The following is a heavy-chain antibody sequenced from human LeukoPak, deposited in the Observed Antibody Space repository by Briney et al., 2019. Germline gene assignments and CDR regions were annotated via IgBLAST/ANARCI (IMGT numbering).Heavy chain of an antibody. CDR2: IYYSGST. D-gene: IGHD3-22*01. Sequence: KTSETLSLTCSVSGGSISSHYWSWIRQPPGKGLEWIGYIYYSGSTNYNPSLKRRVTISVDTSKNQFSLKLSSVTAADTAVYYCARDLPAYYDSSGYYYEGEAFDIWGQGTMVTVSS. CDR3: ARDLPAYYDSSGYYYEGEAFDI. J-gene: IGHJ3*02. V-gene: IGHV4-59*11. CDR1: GGSISSHY.